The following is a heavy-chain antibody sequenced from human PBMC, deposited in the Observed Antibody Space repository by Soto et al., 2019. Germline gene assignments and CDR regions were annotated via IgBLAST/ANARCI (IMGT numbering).Heavy chain of an antibody. CDR2: ISGSGVNT. D-gene: IGHD3-22*01. Sequence: GGSLRLSCAASGFTFSSYAMSWVRQAPGKGLEWVSGISGSGVNTYYADSVKGRFTISRDNSKNMLYLQMNSLRAEDTAVYYCAKDLLYDSSGSPIYNWFDAWGQGTLVTVSS. J-gene: IGHJ5*02. CDR3: AKDLLYDSSGSPIYNWFDA. CDR1: GFTFSSYA. V-gene: IGHV3-23*01.